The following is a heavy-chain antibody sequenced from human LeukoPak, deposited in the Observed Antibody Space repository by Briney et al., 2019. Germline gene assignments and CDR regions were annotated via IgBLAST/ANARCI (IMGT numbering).Heavy chain of an antibody. V-gene: IGHV4-59*01. CDR3: ARGYSSSWGYYYYYMDV. J-gene: IGHJ6*03. CDR1: GGSISSYY. D-gene: IGHD6-13*01. CDR2: IYYSGST. Sequence: PSETLSLTCTVSGGSISSYYWSWIRQPPGKGLEWIGYIYYSGSTNYNPSLKSRVTISVDTSKNQFSLKLSSVTAADTAVYYCARGYSSSWGYYYYYMDVWGKGTTVTVSS.